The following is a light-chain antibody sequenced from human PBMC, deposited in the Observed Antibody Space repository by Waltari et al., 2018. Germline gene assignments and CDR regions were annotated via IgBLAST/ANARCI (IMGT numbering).Light chain of an antibody. CDR2: AAS. CDR1: QTISRY. V-gene: IGKV1-39*01. Sequence: DIQMTQSPSSLSASVGDRVTITCRASQTISRYLNWYQQKLGKAPNLLIYAASSLRSGVPSRFSGSGSGRDFTLIITSLQPEDFATYYCQQSYSFTRTFGQGTKVEIK. CDR3: QQSYSFTRT. J-gene: IGKJ1*01.